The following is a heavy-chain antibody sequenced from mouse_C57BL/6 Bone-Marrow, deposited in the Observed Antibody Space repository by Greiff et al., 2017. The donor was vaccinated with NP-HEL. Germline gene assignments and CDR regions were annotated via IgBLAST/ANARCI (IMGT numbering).Heavy chain of an antibody. V-gene: IGHV10-1*01. J-gene: IGHJ4*01. Sequence: EVQLVESGGGLVQPKGSLKLSCAASGFSFNTYAMNWVRQAPGKGLEWVARIRSKSNNYATYYADSGKDRFTISRDDSESMLYLQMNNLKTEVTAMYYCVRGDYYGSSYDAMDYWGQGTSVTVSS. CDR2: IRSKSNNYAT. CDR3: VRGDYYGSSYDAMDY. D-gene: IGHD1-1*01. CDR1: GFSFNTYA.